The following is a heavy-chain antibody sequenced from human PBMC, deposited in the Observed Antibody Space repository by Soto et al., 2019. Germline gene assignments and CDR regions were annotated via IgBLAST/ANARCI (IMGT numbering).Heavy chain of an antibody. CDR1: GGSVTNSSHY. CDR3: VSQRTTVPTQAYFDY. V-gene: IGHV4-39*01. Sequence: PSETLSLTCPVSGGSVTNSSHYWGWIRQSPGKGLEWIGSVYYRGRSYSKSSVKSRVTISVDTSKNRFSLSLNSVTASDTAVYFCVSQRTTVPTQAYFDYWGPGALVTVSS. D-gene: IGHD4-17*01. J-gene: IGHJ4*02. CDR2: VYYRGRS.